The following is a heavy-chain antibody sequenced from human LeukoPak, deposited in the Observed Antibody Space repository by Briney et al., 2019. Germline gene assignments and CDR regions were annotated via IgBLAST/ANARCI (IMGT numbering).Heavy chain of an antibody. CDR2: ISSSSSYI. CDR3: ARDRQIVATTNYFDY. CDR1: GFTFSSYA. V-gene: IGHV3-21*01. D-gene: IGHD5-12*01. J-gene: IGHJ4*02. Sequence: GGSLRLSCAASGFTFSSYAMSWVRQAPGKGLEWVSSISSSSSYIYYADSVKGRFTISRDNAKNSLYLQMNSLRAEDTAVYYCARDRQIVATTNYFDYWGQGTLVTVSS.